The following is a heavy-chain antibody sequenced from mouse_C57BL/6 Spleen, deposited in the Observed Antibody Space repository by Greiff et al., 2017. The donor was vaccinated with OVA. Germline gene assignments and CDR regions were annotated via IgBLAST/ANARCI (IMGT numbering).Heavy chain of an antibody. Sequence: QVQLQQSGPELVKPGASVKISCKASGYAFSSSWMNWVKQRPGKGLEWIGRIYPGDGDTNYNGKFKGKATLTADKSSSTAYMQLSSLTSEDSAVYFCANYGSSYNFDYWGQGTTLTVSS. CDR1: GYAFSSSW. CDR3: ANYGSSYNFDY. J-gene: IGHJ2*01. V-gene: IGHV1-82*01. D-gene: IGHD1-1*01. CDR2: IYPGDGDT.